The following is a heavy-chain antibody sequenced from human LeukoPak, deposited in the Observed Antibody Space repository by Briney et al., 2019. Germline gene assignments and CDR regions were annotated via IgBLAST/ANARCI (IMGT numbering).Heavy chain of an antibody. Sequence: SETLSLTCAVYGGSFSGYYWSRIRQPPGKGLEWIGEINHSGSTNYNPSLKSRVTISVDTSKNQFSLKLSSVTAADTAVYYCARGGLRRYAAKPAHFDYWGQGTLVTVSS. CDR3: ARGGLRRYAAKPAHFDY. D-gene: IGHD5-18*01. V-gene: IGHV4-34*01. CDR1: GGSFSGYY. CDR2: INHSGST. J-gene: IGHJ4*02.